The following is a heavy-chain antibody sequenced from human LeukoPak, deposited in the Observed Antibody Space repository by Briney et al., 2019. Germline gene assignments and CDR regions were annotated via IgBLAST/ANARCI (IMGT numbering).Heavy chain of an antibody. V-gene: IGHV4-59*01. J-gene: IGHJ4*02. D-gene: IGHD3-22*01. CDR2: LYYSGST. CDR1: GGSISRYS. CDR3: AGTHNESSGFDN. Sequence: PSGTLSHTCTVSGGSISRYSWSWGRQPPGKRLEWVGYLYYSGSTNYNPSLKSRLTISVDTSKNPFPLKLSSVTAADTAVYYFAGTHNESSGFDNGGRGTLVTVSS.